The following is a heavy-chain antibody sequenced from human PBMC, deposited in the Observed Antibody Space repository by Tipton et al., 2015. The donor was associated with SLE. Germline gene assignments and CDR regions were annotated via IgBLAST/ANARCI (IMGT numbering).Heavy chain of an antibody. CDR1: GGSFSGYY. Sequence: TLSLTCAVYGGSFSGYYWSWIRQPPGKGLEWIGEINHSGSTNYNPSLKSRVTMSVDTSKNQFSLKLSSVTAADTAIYYCASNSGTYYYYYYMDVWGKGTTVTVSS. CDR3: ASNSGTYYYYYYMDV. CDR2: INHSGST. D-gene: IGHD1-26*01. J-gene: IGHJ6*03. V-gene: IGHV4-34*01.